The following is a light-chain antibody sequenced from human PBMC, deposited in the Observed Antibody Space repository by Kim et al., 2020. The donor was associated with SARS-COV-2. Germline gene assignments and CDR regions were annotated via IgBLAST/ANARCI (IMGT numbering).Light chain of an antibody. J-gene: IGKJ3*01. CDR2: GAS. CDR3: QQYINSPFA. V-gene: IGKV3D-15*01. Sequence: LSLGDRATLSCRASQIVRSWFAWYQQKPGQAPRLLIYGASSMATGIPSRFSASGSGTDFTLTISRLQPEDFAVYYCQQYINSPFAFGPGTKVDIK. CDR1: QIVRSW.